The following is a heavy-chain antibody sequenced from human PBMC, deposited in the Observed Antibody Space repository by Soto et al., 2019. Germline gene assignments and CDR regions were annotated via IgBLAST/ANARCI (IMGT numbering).Heavy chain of an antibody. Sequence: QVQLVESGGGVVQPGRSLRLSCAASGFTFSSYGMHWVRQAPGKGLEWVAVISYDGSNKYYADSVKGRFTISRDNSKNTLYLQMNSLRAEDTAVYYCAKDQGRSGYYYDSSGYYYHNWEFDYWGQGTLVTVSS. CDR3: AKDQGRSGYYYDSSGYYYHNWEFDY. CDR1: GFTFSSYG. V-gene: IGHV3-30*18. D-gene: IGHD3-22*01. J-gene: IGHJ4*02. CDR2: ISYDGSNK.